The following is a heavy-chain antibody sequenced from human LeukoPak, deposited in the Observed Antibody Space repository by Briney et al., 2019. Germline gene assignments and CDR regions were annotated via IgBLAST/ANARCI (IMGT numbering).Heavy chain of an antibody. CDR2: IIPIFGIA. D-gene: IGHD3-22*01. Sequence: SVKVSCKASGGTFSSYAISWVRQAPGQGLEWMGRIIPIFGIANYAQKFQGRVTTTADKSTSTAYMELSSLRSEDTAVYYCAKDSPYYYDSSGQMTFDYWGQGTLVTVSS. CDR3: AKDSPYYYDSSGQMTFDY. J-gene: IGHJ4*02. CDR1: GGTFSSYA. V-gene: IGHV1-69*04.